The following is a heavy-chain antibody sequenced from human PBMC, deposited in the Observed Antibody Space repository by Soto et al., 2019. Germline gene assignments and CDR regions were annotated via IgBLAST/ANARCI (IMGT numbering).Heavy chain of an antibody. V-gene: IGHV1-2*04. CDR1: GYTFTGYY. J-gene: IGHJ6*02. CDR3: AREGDYYGSGSYYAHRYYCMDV. Sequence: QVQLVQSGAEVKKPGASVKVSCKASGYTFTGYYMHWVRQAPGQGLEWMGWINPNSGGTNYAQKFQGWVTITRDTSISTAYMELSRLRSDDTAVYYCAREGDYYGSGSYYAHRYYCMDVWGQGTTVTVSS. CDR2: INPNSGGT. D-gene: IGHD3-10*01.